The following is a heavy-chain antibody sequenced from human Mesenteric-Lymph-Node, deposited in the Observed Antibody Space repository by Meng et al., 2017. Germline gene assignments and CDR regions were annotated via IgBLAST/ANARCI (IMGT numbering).Heavy chain of an antibody. CDR2: ISPTSGSL. CDR1: GFTFSDYY. CDR3: ARDHGSLNWFDP. D-gene: IGHD6-25*01. J-gene: IGHJ5*02. V-gene: IGHV3-11*04. Sequence: QVQLVESGGGLVNTGGSLRLSCAASGFTFSDYYMAWIRQPPGQGLEWVASISPTSGSLYYADSVKGRFSIARDNAKNSVSLQMTRLRVEDTAVYYCARDHGSLNWFDPWGQGTLVTVSS.